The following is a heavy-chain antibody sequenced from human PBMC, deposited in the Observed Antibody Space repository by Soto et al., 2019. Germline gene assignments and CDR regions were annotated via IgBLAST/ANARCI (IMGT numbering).Heavy chain of an antibody. CDR3: ARPRWKDGIK. V-gene: IGHV4-39*01. D-gene: IGHD1-20*01. CDR1: GGSMSNDSYY. Sequence: QFQLQESGPGLVRPSETFSLTCSVSGGSMSNDSYYWGWIRQPPGKGLEWIGTIYYFGNTFYNPSPGSRVTTSVDTSKNQLSLNLTSLTVADTAGYYCARPRWKDGIKWGRGILVTVSS. J-gene: IGHJ4*02. CDR2: IYYFGNT.